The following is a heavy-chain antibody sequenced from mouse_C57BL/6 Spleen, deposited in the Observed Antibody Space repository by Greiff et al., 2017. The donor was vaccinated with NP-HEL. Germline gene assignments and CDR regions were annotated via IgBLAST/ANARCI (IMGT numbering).Heavy chain of an antibody. Sequence: EVQLQQSGPELVKPGASVKIPCKASGYTFTDYNMDWVKQSHGKSLEWIGDITPNNGGTIYNQKFKGKATLTVDKSSSTAYMELRSLTSEDTAVYYCARRGGSSYWYFDVWGTGTTVTVSS. J-gene: IGHJ1*03. D-gene: IGHD1-1*01. CDR1: GYTFTDYN. CDR2: ITPNNGGT. CDR3: ARRGGSSYWYFDV. V-gene: IGHV1-18*01.